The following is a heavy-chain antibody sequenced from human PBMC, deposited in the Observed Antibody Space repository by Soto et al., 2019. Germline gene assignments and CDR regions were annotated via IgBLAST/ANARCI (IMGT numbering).Heavy chain of an antibody. CDR1: GFTFSSYG. D-gene: IGHD6-19*01. V-gene: IGHV3-30*18. Sequence: GGSLRLSCAASGFTFSSYGMHWVRQAPGKGLEWVAVISYDGSNKDYADSVKGRFTISRDNSKNTLYLQMNSLRAEDTAVYYCAKGYIAVAGSFDYWGQGTLVTVSS. J-gene: IGHJ4*02. CDR2: ISYDGSNK. CDR3: AKGYIAVAGSFDY.